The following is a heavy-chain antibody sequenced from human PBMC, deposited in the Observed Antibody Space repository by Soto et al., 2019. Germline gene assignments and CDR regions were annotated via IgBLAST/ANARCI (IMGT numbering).Heavy chain of an antibody. J-gene: IGHJ4*02. CDR2: IYYSGST. D-gene: IGHD3-10*01. Sequence: QLQLQESGPGLVKPSETRSLTCTVSGGSIRSSSYYWGWIRQPPGKGLGWIGSIYYSGSTYYNPSLKSRVTISVDTSKNQFSLKLSSVTAADTAVYYCARAMVRGIFDYWGQGTLVTVSS. CDR1: GGSIRSSSYY. V-gene: IGHV4-39*01. CDR3: ARAMVRGIFDY.